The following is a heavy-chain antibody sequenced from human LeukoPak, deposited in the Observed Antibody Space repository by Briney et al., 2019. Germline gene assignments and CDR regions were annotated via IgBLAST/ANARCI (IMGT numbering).Heavy chain of an antibody. Sequence: HAGGSLRLSCAVSGFNVRSNYMTWVRQAPGKGLEWVSVLHSGGDTYYADSVRGRFTISRDNSENMLFLQMNGLRADDSAIYYCARGKVYYYYDYWGQGTLVTVSS. CDR1: GFNVRSNY. J-gene: IGHJ4*02. CDR3: ARGKVYYYYDY. D-gene: IGHD5/OR15-5a*01. V-gene: IGHV3-53*01. CDR2: LHSGGDT.